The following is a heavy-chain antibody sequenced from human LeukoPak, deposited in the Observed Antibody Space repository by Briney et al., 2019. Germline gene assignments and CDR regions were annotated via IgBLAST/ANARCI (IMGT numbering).Heavy chain of an antibody. CDR2: INPNSGGT. V-gene: IGHV1-2*02. D-gene: IGHD3-10*01. CDR3: ARVFGDLWFGELLVDY. J-gene: IGHJ4*02. CDR1: GYTFTGYY. Sequence: ASVKVSCKASGYTFTGYYMHWVRQAPGQGLEWMGWINPNSGGTNYAQKFQGRVTMTRDTSISTAYMELSRLRSDDTAVYYCARVFGDLWFGELLVDYWGQGTLVTVSS.